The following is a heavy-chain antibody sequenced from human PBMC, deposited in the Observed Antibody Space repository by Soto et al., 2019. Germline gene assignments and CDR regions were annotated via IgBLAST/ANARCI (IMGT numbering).Heavy chain of an antibody. Sequence: LSLTCTVSGGSISSGGYYWSWIRQHPGKGLEWIGYIYYSGSTYYNPSLKSRVTISVDTSKNQFSLKLSSVTAADTAVYYCARGGTSGKYNWFDPWGQGTLVTVSS. CDR2: IYYSGST. D-gene: IGHD2-2*01. CDR3: ARGGTSGKYNWFDP. V-gene: IGHV4-31*03. CDR1: GGSISSGGYY. J-gene: IGHJ5*02.